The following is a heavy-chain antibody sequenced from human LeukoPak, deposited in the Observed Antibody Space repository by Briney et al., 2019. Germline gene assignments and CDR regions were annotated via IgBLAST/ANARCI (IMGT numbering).Heavy chain of an antibody. J-gene: IGHJ6*02. CDR1: GGTFSSYA. CDR3: ARAPYSSGQRSYYYYGMDV. D-gene: IGHD6-19*01. CDR2: IIPIFGTA. Sequence: SVKVSCKASGGTFSSYAISWVRQAPGQGLEWMGGIIPIFGTANYAQKFQGRVTITADESTSTAYMELSSLRSEDTAVYYCARAPYSSGQRSYYYYGMDVWGQGTTVTVSS. V-gene: IGHV1-69*13.